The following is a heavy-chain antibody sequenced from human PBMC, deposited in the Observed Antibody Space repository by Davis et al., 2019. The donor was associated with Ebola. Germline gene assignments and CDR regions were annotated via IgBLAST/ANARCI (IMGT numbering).Heavy chain of an antibody. D-gene: IGHD3-22*01. CDR2: IYHSGST. V-gene: IGHV4-38-2*02. J-gene: IGHJ4*02. CDR3: ARDPIKSYYYDSMEDY. CDR1: GGSISNDY. Sequence: PSETLSLTCTVSGGSISNDYWGWIRQSPGKGLEWIGTIYHSGSTYYNPSLKSRVTISVDTSKNQFSLKLSSVTAADTAVYYCARDPIKSYYYDSMEDYWGQGTLVTVSS.